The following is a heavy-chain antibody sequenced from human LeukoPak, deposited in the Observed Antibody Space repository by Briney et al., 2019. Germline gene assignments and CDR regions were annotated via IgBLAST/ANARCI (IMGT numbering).Heavy chain of an antibody. J-gene: IGHJ4*02. Sequence: EASVRVSYKASGGTFISYAISWVRQAPGQGLEWMGGIIPIFGTANYAQKFQGRVTITADKSTSTAYMELSSLRSEDTAVYYCASHDYGDLTAPNPFDYWGQGTLVTVSS. CDR1: GGTFISYA. V-gene: IGHV1-69*06. CDR2: IIPIFGTA. CDR3: ASHDYGDLTAPNPFDY. D-gene: IGHD4-17*01.